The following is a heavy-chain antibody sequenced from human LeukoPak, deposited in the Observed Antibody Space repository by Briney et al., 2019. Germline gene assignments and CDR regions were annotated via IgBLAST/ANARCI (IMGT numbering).Heavy chain of an antibody. CDR3: AKNWGWFDY. V-gene: IGHV3-7*05. CDR1: GFTFSTYW. CDR2: VKEDGSVK. Sequence: GGSLRVSCAASGFTFSTYWMNWVRQAPGKGLEWVATVKEDGSVKYYMDSVKGRFIIFRDNAKNSLYLQMNSLRAEDTAVYHCAKNWGWFDYWGQGTLVTVSS. J-gene: IGHJ4*02. D-gene: IGHD7-27*01.